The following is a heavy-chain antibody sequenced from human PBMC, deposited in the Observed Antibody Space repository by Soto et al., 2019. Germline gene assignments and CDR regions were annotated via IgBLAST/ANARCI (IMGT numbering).Heavy chain of an antibody. V-gene: IGHV4-59*01. Sequence: QVQLQESGPGLVKPSETLSLTCTVSGGSISSYYRSWIRQPPGKGLEWIGYIYYSGSTNYNPSLKSRVTISVDTSKNQFSLKLSSVTAADTAVYYCARDRGYCSGGSCSTYFDYWGQGTLVTVSS. CDR3: ARDRGYCSGGSCSTYFDY. D-gene: IGHD2-15*01. CDR2: IYYSGST. J-gene: IGHJ4*02. CDR1: GGSISSYY.